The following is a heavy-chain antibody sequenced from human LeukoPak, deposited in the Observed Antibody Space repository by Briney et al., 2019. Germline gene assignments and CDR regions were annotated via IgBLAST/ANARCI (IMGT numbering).Heavy chain of an antibody. CDR3: YVSGWTEDIDN. Sequence: PGGSLRLSCAASGFTFSSYEMNWVRQAPGKGLEYVSAISDNGGMTFYADSVKGRFTISRDNSKNTLYLQMSSLRGEDTAVYYCYVSGWTEDIDNWGQGTLVTVSS. J-gene: IGHJ4*02. CDR2: ISDNGGMT. D-gene: IGHD6-19*01. CDR1: GFTFSSYE. V-gene: IGHV3-64D*06.